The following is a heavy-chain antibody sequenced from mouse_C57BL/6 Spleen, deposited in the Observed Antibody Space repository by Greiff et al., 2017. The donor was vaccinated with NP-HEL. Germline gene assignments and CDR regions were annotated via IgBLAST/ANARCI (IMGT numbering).Heavy chain of an antibody. D-gene: IGHD1-1*01. Sequence: EVQLVESGPELVKPGASVKISCKASGYSFTGYYMNWVKQSPEKSLEWIGEINPSTGGTTYNQKFKAKATLTVDKSSSTAYMQLKSLTSEDSAVYYCARSITTVVAPYYAMDYWGQGTSVTVSS. V-gene: IGHV1-42*01. CDR3: ARSITTVVAPYYAMDY. CDR2: INPSTGGT. CDR1: GYSFTGYY. J-gene: IGHJ4*01.